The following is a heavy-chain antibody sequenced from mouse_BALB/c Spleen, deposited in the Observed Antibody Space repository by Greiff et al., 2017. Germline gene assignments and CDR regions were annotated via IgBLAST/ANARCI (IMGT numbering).Heavy chain of an antibody. CDR1: GYTFTEYT. CDR3: ARCDGSNYYAMDY. CDR2: INPNNGGT. D-gene: IGHD2-3*01. V-gene: IGHV1-18*01. Sequence: VQLQQSGPELVKPGASVKISCKTSGYTFTEYTMHWVKQSHGKSLEWIGGINPNNGGTSYNQKFKGKATLTVDKSSSTAYMELRSLTSEDSAVYCGARCDGSNYYAMDYWGQGTSVTVSS. J-gene: IGHJ4*01.